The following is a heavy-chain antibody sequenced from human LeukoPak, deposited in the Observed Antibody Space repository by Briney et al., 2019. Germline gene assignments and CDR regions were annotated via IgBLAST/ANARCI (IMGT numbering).Heavy chain of an antibody. CDR3: ARKDSRGVFDY. D-gene: IGHD3-10*01. V-gene: IGHV4-61*02. Sequence: SETLSLTCTVSGESISSGSYYWSWIRQPAGKGLEWIGRIYTSGSTNYNPSLKSRVTISVDTSKNQFSLKLSSVTAADTAVYYCARKDSRGVFDYWGQGTLVTVSS. CDR2: IYTSGST. J-gene: IGHJ4*02. CDR1: GESISSGSYY.